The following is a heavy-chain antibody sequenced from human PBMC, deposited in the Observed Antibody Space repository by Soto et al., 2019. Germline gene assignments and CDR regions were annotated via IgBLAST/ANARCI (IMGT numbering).Heavy chain of an antibody. J-gene: IGHJ4*02. Sequence: ASVKVSCKASGYTFTSYGISWVRQAPGQGLEWMGWISAYSGSTNYAQKLQGRVTMTTDTSTSTAYMELRSLRFDDTAVYYCARSIAAAVDFDYCAQGTLVTVSS. CDR1: GYTFTSYG. CDR2: ISAYSGST. CDR3: ARSIAAAVDFDY. D-gene: IGHD6-13*01. V-gene: IGHV1-18*01.